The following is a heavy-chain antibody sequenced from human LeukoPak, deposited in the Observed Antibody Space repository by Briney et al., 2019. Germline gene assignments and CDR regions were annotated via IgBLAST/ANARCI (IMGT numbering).Heavy chain of an antibody. Sequence: PGRSLRLSCAASGFTFSSYAMHWVRQAPGKGLEWVAVISYDGSNKYYADSVKGRFTISRDNSKNTLYLQMNSLGAEDTAVYYCASPRFSIASRPNYYYYGMDVWGQGTTVTVSS. D-gene: IGHD6-6*01. V-gene: IGHV3-30-3*01. CDR1: GFTFSSYA. J-gene: IGHJ6*02. CDR2: ISYDGSNK. CDR3: ASPRFSIASRPNYYYYGMDV.